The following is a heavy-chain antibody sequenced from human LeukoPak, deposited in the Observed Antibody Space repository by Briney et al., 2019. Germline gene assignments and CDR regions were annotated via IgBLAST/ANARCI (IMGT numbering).Heavy chain of an antibody. CDR2: ISSSSSYI. D-gene: IGHD3-10*01. J-gene: IGHJ3*02. CDR1: GFTSSSYS. V-gene: IGHV3-21*01. CDR3: AREYGPGAFDI. Sequence: GGSLRLSCAASGFTSSSYSMNWVRQAPGKGLEWVSSISSSSSYIYYADSVKGRFTISRDNAKNSLYLQMNSLRAEDTAVYYCAREYGPGAFDIWGQGTMVTVSS.